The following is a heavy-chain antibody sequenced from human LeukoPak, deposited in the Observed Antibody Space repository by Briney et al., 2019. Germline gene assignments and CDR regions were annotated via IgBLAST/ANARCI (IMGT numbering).Heavy chain of an antibody. CDR3: VTAAVAGTVY. J-gene: IGHJ4*02. Sequence: GGSLRLSCAASGFTFSSYAMSWVRQAPGKRLEWVSHITSSSGTMYYADSVEGRFTISRDNAKNSLYLQMNSLRDEDTAVYYCVTAAVAGTVYWGQGTLVTVSS. CDR1: GFTFSSYA. CDR2: ITSSSGTM. V-gene: IGHV3-48*02. D-gene: IGHD6-19*01.